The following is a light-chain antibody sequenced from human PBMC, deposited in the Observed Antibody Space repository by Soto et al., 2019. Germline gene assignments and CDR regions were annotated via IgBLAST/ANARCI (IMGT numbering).Light chain of an antibody. CDR1: SSDVGGYNY. CDR3: NSYTSSSTRV. J-gene: IGLJ2*01. V-gene: IGLV2-14*01. CDR2: EVN. Sequence: QSALTQPASVSGSPEQSITISCTGTSSDVGGYNYVSWYQQHPGKAPKLMIYEVNNRPSGVSNRFSGSKSGNTASLTISGLQAEDEADYYCNSYTSSSTRVFGGGTKLTVL.